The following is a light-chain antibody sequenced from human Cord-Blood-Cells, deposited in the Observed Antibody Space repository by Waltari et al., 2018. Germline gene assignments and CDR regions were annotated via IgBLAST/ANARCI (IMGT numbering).Light chain of an antibody. CDR3: SSYTSSSTWV. CDR2: EGS. V-gene: IGLV2-14*02. J-gene: IGLJ3*02. Sequence: QSALTQPASVSGSPGQSITISCTGTSSDVGSYNLVSWYQQYPGKAPKLMLYEGSKRPSGVTNRFSGSKSGNTASLTISGLQAEDEADYYCSSYTSSSTWVFGGGTKLTVL. CDR1: SSDVGSYNL.